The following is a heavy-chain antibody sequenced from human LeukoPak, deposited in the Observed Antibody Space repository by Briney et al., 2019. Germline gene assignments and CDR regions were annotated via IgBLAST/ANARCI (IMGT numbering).Heavy chain of an antibody. CDR2: IKQDGSEE. V-gene: IGHV3-7*04. CDR3: ARAPKFRLVGVSKGPFDP. CDR1: GFTFSSYW. Sequence: GGSLRLSCAVSGFTFSSYWMSWVRQAPGKGLEWVAIIKQDGSEEYYVDSVKGRFTIFRDNAKNSLYLQMNSLRAEDTAVYYCARAPKFRLVGVSKGPFDPWGQGTLVTVSS. J-gene: IGHJ5*02. D-gene: IGHD1-26*01.